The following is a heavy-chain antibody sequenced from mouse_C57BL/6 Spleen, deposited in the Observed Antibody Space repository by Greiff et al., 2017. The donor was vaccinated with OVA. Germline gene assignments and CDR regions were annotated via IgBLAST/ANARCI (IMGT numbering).Heavy chain of an antibody. CDR1: GFNIKDDY. CDR3: TTGGWFAD. J-gene: IGHJ3*01. V-gene: IGHV14-4*01. CDR2: IDPENGDT. Sequence: EVQLQQSGAELVRPGASVKLSCTASGFNIKDDYMHWVKQRPEQGLEWIGWIDPENGDTEYASKFQGKATITADTSSNTAYLQLSSLTSEDTAVYYCTTGGWFADWGQGTLVTVSA.